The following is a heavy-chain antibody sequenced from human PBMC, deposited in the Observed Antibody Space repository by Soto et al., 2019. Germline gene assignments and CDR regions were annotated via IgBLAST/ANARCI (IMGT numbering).Heavy chain of an antibody. CDR2: ISSNGNFI. Sequence: EVQLVESGGGLVKPGESLRLSCAASGFTFSSYIMNWVRQAPGKGLEWVSSISSNGNFIYYADSVKGRFTISRDNAKHSLYLQMNSLRAEDTAVYYCASSGFSSTWYSFYWFDPWGQGTLVTVSS. CDR1: GFTFSSYI. CDR3: ASSGFSSTWYSFYWFDP. V-gene: IGHV3-21*01. D-gene: IGHD6-13*01. J-gene: IGHJ5*02.